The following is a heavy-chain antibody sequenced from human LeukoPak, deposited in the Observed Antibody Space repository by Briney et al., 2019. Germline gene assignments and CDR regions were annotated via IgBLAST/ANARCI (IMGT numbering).Heavy chain of an antibody. CDR1: GFTFSSYA. J-gene: IGHJ4*02. V-gene: IGHV3-30*02. D-gene: IGHD3-3*01. CDR3: ANYDFWSGRN. Sequence: GGSLRLSCAASGFTFSSYAMSWVRQAPGKGLEWVAFIRYDGSNKYYADSVKGRFTISRDNSKNTLYLQMNSLRAEDTAVYYCANYDFWSGRNWGQGTLVTVSS. CDR2: IRYDGSNK.